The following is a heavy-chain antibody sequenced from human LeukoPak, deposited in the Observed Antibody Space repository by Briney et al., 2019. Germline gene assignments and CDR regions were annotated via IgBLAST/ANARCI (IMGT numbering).Heavy chain of an antibody. J-gene: IGHJ4*02. Sequence: GESLKISCKGSGYTFTSYWIGWVRQMPGKGLEWMGIIYPGDSNIRYSPSFEGQVTNSADKSISTAYLQWSSLKASDTAMYYCATTEGPFGNYFDYWGQGTLVTVSS. V-gene: IGHV5-51*01. CDR3: ATTEGPFGNYFDY. D-gene: IGHD3-3*01. CDR1: GYTFTSYW. CDR2: IYPGDSNI.